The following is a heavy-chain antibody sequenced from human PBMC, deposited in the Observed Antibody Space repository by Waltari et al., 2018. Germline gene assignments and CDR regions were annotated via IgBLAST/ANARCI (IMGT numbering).Heavy chain of an antibody. CDR1: GFSVTSNY. J-gene: IGHJ4*02. V-gene: IGHV3-53*01. D-gene: IGHD1-1*01. CDR2: LYSGGGT. CDR3: ARLKQLVYYFDS. Sequence: EVQLVESGGGLIQPGGSLRLSCAVSGFSVTSNYLPWLRQAPGKGREWVAVLYSGGGTYYTDSVKGRFTISRDNSNNILDLQMTGLRADDTAVYFCARLKQLVYYFDSWGQGTQVTVSS.